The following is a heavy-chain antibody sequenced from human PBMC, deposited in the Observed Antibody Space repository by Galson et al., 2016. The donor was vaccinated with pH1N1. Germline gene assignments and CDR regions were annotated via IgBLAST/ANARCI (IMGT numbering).Heavy chain of an antibody. CDR3: ARDPGRPRLFYMDV. Sequence: SLRLSCAASGFTFTAYSMNWVRQAPGKGLEWVASITSNSFRIYYTDSVRGRFTISRDNAKNSLYLHMHSLSAEDTAVYYCARDPGRPRLFYMDVWGKGTTVTVSS. CDR1: GFTFTAYS. CDR2: ITSNSFRI. J-gene: IGHJ6*03. D-gene: IGHD1-26*01. V-gene: IGHV3-21*01.